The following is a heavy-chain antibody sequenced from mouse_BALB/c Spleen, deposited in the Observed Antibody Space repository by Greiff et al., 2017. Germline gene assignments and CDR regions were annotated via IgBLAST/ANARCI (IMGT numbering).Heavy chain of an antibody. CDR1: GYSFTSYW. CDR3: QGCYYGSSYVDAMDY. Sequence: EVQLQESGTVLARPGASVKMSCKASGYSFTSYWMHWVKQRPGQGLEWIGAIYPGNSDTSYNQKFKGKAKLTAVTSASTAYMELSSLTNEDSAVYYCQGCYYGSSYVDAMDYWGQGTSVTVSS. V-gene: IGHV1-5*01. CDR2: IYPGNSDT. J-gene: IGHJ4*01. D-gene: IGHD1-1*01.